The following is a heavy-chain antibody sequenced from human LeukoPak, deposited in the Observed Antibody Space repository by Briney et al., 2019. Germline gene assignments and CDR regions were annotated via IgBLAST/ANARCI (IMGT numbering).Heavy chain of an antibody. CDR3: ARGRYSSYWYPFVMDY. Sequence: GASVKVSCKASGYTFTSYGISWVRQAPGQGLEWMGWISGYNGNTNYAQKLQGRVTMTTDPSTSTAYMELRSLRSDDTAVYYCARGRYSSYWYPFVMDYWGQGTLVTVSS. CDR1: GYTFTSYG. D-gene: IGHD6-13*01. V-gene: IGHV1-18*01. CDR2: ISGYNGNT. J-gene: IGHJ4*02.